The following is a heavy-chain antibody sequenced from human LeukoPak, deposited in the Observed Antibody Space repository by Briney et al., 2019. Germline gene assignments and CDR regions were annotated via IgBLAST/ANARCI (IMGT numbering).Heavy chain of an antibody. CDR1: GGSISSYY. J-gene: IGHJ3*02. D-gene: IGHD1-26*01. CDR2: IYYSGST. Sequence: SETLSLTCTVSGGSISSYYWNCIRQPPGKGLEWIGYIYYSGSTNYNPSLKSRVTISLDTSKNQFSLKLSSVTAADTAVYYCARSYSGSYADAFDIWGQGTMVTVSS. V-gene: IGHV4-59*01. CDR3: ARSYSGSYADAFDI.